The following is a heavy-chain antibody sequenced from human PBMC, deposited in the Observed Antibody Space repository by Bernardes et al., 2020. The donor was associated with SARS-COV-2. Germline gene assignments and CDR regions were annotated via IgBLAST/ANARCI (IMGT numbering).Heavy chain of an antibody. CDR1: GFTFQDYT. J-gene: IGHJ3*01. CDR2: VSWDGSTT. CDR3: ATERQSLTVFGVGHDAFDF. Sequence: GSLRLSWAASGFTFQDYTMHWVRHVPGKGLEWVSLVSWDGSTTNYADSVKGRFIISRDSSRNTVHLQMDSLRKEDTALYYCATERQSLTVFGVGHDAFDFWGQGTMVTVSS. V-gene: IGHV3-43*01. D-gene: IGHD3-3*01.